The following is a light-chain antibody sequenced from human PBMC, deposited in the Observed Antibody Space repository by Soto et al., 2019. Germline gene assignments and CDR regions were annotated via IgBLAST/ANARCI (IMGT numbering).Light chain of an antibody. CDR1: SSNIGAGYD. J-gene: IGLJ1*01. CDR2: GNS. CDR3: QSYDSSLSGSYV. Sequence: QSVLTQPPSVYGAPGQRVTISCTGSSSNIGAGYDVHWYQQLPGTAPKLLIYGNSNRPSGVPDRFSGSKSGTSASLAITGLQAEDEADYYCQSYDSSLSGSYVFGTGTKVTVL. V-gene: IGLV1-40*01.